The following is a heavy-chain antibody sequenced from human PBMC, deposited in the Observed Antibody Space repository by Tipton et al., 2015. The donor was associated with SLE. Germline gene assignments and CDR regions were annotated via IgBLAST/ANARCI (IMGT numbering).Heavy chain of an antibody. CDR1: GFTFTNSW. CDR3: ARGIAV. D-gene: IGHD6-19*01. CDR2: ISDGSST. Sequence: SLRLSCAASGFTFTNSWMHWVRQAPGKGLVWVSRISDGSSTTYADSVRGRFTISRDNAKNSLYLQMNSLRAEDTAVYYCARGIAVWGQGTLVTVSS. J-gene: IGHJ4*02. V-gene: IGHV3-74*03.